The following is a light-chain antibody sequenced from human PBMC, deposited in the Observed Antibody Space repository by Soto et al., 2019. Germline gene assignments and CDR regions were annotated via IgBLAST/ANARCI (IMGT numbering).Light chain of an antibody. CDR2: DVS. CDR3: QQRGDWPA. V-gene: IGKV3-11*01. CDR1: LSLSSD. J-gene: IGKJ1*01. Sequence: EVVLTQFPATLSLFPGDRATLSCRASLSLSSDLTWYQQKPGQAPRLLFYDVSNRATGVPDRFTSSGSGTAFTLTISSLEPEDFAVYYCQQRGDWPAFGQGTKVEIK.